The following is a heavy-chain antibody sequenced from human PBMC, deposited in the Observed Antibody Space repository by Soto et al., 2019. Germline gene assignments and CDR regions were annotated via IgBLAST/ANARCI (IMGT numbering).Heavy chain of an antibody. V-gene: IGHV3-30*18. CDR2: MSYGGIHT. CDR1: GFTFSDYG. Sequence: GGCLRLSCVASGFTFSDYGMHWARQAPGKGLEWVAVMSYGGIHTYYADYVKGRFTISRDNTQDTLYLQRINLCDDDTAVYYCAKDCRLGEVPVDCYCGMDAWGQVTTVTVSS. D-gene: IGHD3-16*01. J-gene: IGHJ6*02. CDR3: AKDCRLGEVPVDCYCGMDA.